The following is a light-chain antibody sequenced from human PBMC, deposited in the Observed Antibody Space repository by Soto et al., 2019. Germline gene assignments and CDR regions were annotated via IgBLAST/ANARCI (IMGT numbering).Light chain of an antibody. J-gene: IGLJ1*01. V-gene: IGLV2-14*01. CDR2: DVT. CDR3: SSYTSSRTPV. CDR1: SSDVGGYNY. Sequence: QSALTQPASVSGSPGQPITISCTGTSSDVGGYNYVSWYQQHPGKAPKLMIYDVTNRPSGVSNRFSASKSGNTASLTISGLQAEDEADYYCSSYTSSRTPVFGTGTKLTVL.